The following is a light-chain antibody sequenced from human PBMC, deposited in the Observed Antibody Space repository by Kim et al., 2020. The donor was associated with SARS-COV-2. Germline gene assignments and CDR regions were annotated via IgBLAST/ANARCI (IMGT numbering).Light chain of an antibody. J-gene: IGKJ4*01. V-gene: IGKV1-16*01. Sequence: SASVGDRVTFTCRASQDIGNYLAWFQQKPGKVPQSLIYSASRLHSGVPSRFSASGSGTDFTLTINSLQPEDFATYYCQQYNSFPLTFGGGTKLEI. CDR3: QQYNSFPLT. CDR2: SAS. CDR1: QDIGNY.